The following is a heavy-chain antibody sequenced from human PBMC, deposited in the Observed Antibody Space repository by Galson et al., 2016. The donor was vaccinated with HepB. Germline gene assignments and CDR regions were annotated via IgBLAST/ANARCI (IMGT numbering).Heavy chain of an antibody. Sequence: RLSCAASGXTFSTYGMHWVRXGPGKGLEWXXIISYDGSNKYYADSVKGRFTISRDNSKNTVYLQMNSLRAEDTAVYYCAKGDTYYDFWSGYYIDYWGQGTLVTVSS. CDR1: GXTFSTYG. J-gene: IGHJ4*02. D-gene: IGHD3-3*01. V-gene: IGHV3-30*18. CDR2: ISYDGSNK. CDR3: AKGDTYYDFWSGYYIDY.